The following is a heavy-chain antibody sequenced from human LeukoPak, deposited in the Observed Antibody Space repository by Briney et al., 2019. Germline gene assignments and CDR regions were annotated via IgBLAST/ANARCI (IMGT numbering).Heavy chain of an antibody. V-gene: IGHV4-31*11. CDR3: ARVSAKERPFDY. J-gene: IGHJ4*02. D-gene: IGHD1-1*01. CDR2: IYYSGST. CDR1: GGSISSGGYS. Sequence: PSETLSLTCAVSGGSISSGGYSWSWIRQHPGKGLEWIGYIYYSGSTYYNPSHKSRLTISVDTSKNQFSLKLSSVTAADTAVYYCARVSAKERPFDYWGQGTLVTVSS.